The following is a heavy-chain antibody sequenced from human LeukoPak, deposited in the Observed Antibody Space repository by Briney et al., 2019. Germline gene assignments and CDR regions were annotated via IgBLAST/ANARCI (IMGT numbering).Heavy chain of an antibody. CDR3: ARDVVSGGWYYGFDC. CDR2: IYGGGST. V-gene: IGHV3-53*01. Sequence: GGPLRLSCAVSGFTVNTKYISWVRQAPGKGPEWVSVIYGGGSTYYADSVKGRFTISRDISKNTLYLQMNSLTAEDTAIYYCARDVVSGGWYYGFDCWGQGTLVTVSS. CDR1: GFTVNTKY. J-gene: IGHJ4*02. D-gene: IGHD6-19*01.